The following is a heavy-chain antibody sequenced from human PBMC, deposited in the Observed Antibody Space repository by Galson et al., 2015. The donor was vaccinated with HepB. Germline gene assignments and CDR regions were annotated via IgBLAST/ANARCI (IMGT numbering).Heavy chain of an antibody. J-gene: IGHJ6*02. CDR2: ISYDGSNK. Sequence: SLRLSCAASGFTFSSYGMHWVRQAPGKGLEWVAVISYDGSNKYYADSVKGRFTISRDNSKNTLYLQMNSLGAEDTAVYYCAKAVTLGARHGMDVWGQGTTVTVSS. CDR3: AKAVTLGARHGMDV. CDR1: GFTFSSYG. D-gene: IGHD1-26*01. V-gene: IGHV3-30*18.